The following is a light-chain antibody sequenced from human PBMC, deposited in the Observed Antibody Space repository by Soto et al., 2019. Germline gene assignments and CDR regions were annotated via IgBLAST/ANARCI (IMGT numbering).Light chain of an antibody. CDR1: SSDVGVFDL. CDR2: EVT. V-gene: IGLV2-23*02. CDR3: RSFAGSPTSYV. Sequence: QSVRTQPASVSGSPGQSVTISCTGTSSDVGVFDLVSWYQQHPGKAPHLIIFEVTKRPSGVSSRFSGSRSGLTASLTISGLQAEDEAEYYCRSFAGSPTSYVFGSGTKVTVL. J-gene: IGLJ1*01.